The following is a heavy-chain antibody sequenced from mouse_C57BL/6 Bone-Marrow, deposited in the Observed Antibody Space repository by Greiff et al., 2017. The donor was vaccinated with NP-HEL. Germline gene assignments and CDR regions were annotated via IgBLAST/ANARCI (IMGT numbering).Heavy chain of an antibody. CDR2: ISSGGSYT. CDR1: GFTFSSYG. Sequence: EVMLVESGGDLVKPGGSLKLSCAASGFTFSSYGMSWVRQTPDKRLEWVATISSGGSYTYYPDSVKGRFTISRDNAKNTLYLQMSSLKSEVTAMYYCARHFSYDSWFAYWGQGTLVTVSA. J-gene: IGHJ3*01. D-gene: IGHD2-4*01. V-gene: IGHV5-6*01. CDR3: ARHFSYDSWFAY.